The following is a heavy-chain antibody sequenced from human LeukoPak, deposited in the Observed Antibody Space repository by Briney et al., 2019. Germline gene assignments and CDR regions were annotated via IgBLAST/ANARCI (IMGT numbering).Heavy chain of an antibody. V-gene: IGHV3-33*01. CDR2: IWYDGSNK. CDR3: ARDICSSTSCYYWRYYGMDV. D-gene: IGHD2-2*01. Sequence: GRSLRLSCAASGFTFSSYGMHWVRQAPGKGLEWVAVIWYDGSNKYYADSVKGRFTISRDNSKNTLYLQMNSLRAEDTAVYYRARDICSSTSCYYWRYYGMDVWGQGTTVTVSS. J-gene: IGHJ6*02. CDR1: GFTFSSYG.